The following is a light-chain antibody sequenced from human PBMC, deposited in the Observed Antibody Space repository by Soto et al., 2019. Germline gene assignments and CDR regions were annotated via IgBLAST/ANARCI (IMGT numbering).Light chain of an antibody. V-gene: IGKV3-20*01. Sequence: EIVLTQSPGTLSLSPGERATLSCRASQRVSSSYLAWYQQKPGQAPRLLIYRASSRATGIPDRFSGSGSGTDFTITISSLEPEDVAVYYCQKYGSTPGYTFGQGTKLEIK. J-gene: IGKJ2*01. CDR3: QKYGSTPGYT. CDR1: QRVSSSY. CDR2: RAS.